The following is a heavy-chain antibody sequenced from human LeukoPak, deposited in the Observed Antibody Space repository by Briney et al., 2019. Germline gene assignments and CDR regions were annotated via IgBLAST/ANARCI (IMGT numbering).Heavy chain of an antibody. D-gene: IGHD5-12*01. CDR3: ARGGYSGYDSYFDY. V-gene: IGHV1-69*02. Sequence: SVKVSCKASGGTFSSYTISWVRQAPGQGLELMGRIIPILGIANYAQKFQGRVTITADKSTSTAYMELSSLRSEDTAVYYCARGGYSGYDSYFDYWGQGTLVTVSS. J-gene: IGHJ4*02. CDR1: GGTFSSYT. CDR2: IIPILGIA.